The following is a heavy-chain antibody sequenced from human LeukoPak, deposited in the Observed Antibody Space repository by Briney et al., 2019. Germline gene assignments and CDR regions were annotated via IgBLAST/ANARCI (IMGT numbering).Heavy chain of an antibody. CDR2: VYYSGST. CDR1: GGSISGDY. V-gene: IGHV4-59*01. D-gene: IGHD3-22*01. J-gene: IGHJ6*02. CDR3: ARSFDSRGYYYYGMDV. Sequence: SETLSLTCTVSGGSISGDYGGWIRQPPGKGLEWIGYVYYSGSTGCNPSLKSRVTISVDTSKNQFSLNLSSVTAADTAVYYCARSFDSRGYYYYGMDVWGQGTTVTVSS.